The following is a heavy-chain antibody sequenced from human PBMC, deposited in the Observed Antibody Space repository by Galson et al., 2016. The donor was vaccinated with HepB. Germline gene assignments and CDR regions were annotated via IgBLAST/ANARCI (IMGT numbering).Heavy chain of an antibody. Sequence: SLRLSCAASGLPCSISGMHWVRKAPGMEQVWVAMIWSDGSSVYYADSVKGRFTISRDNSRNTLYLQLDSLRADDTAVYYCGRDRAVRSIDQWGQGALVTVSS. D-gene: IGHD6-19*01. CDR1: GLPCSISG. J-gene: IGHJ4*02. CDR3: GRDRAVRSIDQ. CDR2: IWSDGSSV. V-gene: IGHV3-33*01.